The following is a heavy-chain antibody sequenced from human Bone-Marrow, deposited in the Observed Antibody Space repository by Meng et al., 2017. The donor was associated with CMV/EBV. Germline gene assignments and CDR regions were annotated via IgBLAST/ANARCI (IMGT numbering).Heavy chain of an antibody. CDR1: GFTFSSYW. D-gene: IGHD3-3*01. CDR3: ARNIVRGYYDFWSGYYTGGYFDY. Sequence: GGSLRLSCAASGFTFSSYWMSWVRQAPGKGLEWVANIKQDGSEKYYVDSVKGRFTISRDNAKNSLYLQMNSLRAEDTAVYYCARNIVRGYYDFWSGYYTGGYFDYWGQGSLVNVSS. CDR2: IKQDGSEK. J-gene: IGHJ4*02. V-gene: IGHV3-7*01.